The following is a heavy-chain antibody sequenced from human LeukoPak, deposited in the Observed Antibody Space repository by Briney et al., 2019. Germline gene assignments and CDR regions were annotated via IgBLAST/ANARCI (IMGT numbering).Heavy chain of an antibody. CDR1: GYTFTSYA. V-gene: IGHV1-3*01. D-gene: IGHD2-15*01. CDR3: AREFPYCSGGSCAPDAFDI. Sequence: ASVKVSCKASGYTFTSYAMHWVRLAPGQGLEWMGWINAGNGNTKYSQKFQGRVTITRDTSASTAYMELSSLRSEDTAVYYCAREFPYCSGGSCAPDAFDIWGQGTMVTVSS. J-gene: IGHJ3*02. CDR2: INAGNGNT.